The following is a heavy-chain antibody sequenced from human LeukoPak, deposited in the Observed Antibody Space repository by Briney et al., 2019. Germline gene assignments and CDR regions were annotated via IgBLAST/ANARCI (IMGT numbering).Heavy chain of an antibody. CDR3: ARRAYRGGGSCYVDYYMDV. D-gene: IGHD2-15*01. CDR2: IYPGDSDT. Sequence: GESLKISCKGSGYSFTTYWIGWVRQMPGKGLEWMGIIYPGDSDTRYSPSFQGQVTISADKSISTAYLQWSSLKASDTAMYYCARRAYRGGGSCYVDYYMDVWGKGTTVTVSS. V-gene: IGHV5-51*01. J-gene: IGHJ6*03. CDR1: GYSFTTYW.